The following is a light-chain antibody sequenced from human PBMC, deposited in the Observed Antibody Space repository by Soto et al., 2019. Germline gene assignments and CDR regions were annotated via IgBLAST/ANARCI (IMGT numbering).Light chain of an antibody. J-gene: IGLJ2*01. CDR1: SSNIGRNY. CDR3: AAWDDSLSGPL. V-gene: IGLV1-47*01. Sequence: QLVLTQPPSASGTPGQRVTISCSGSSSNIGRNYVSWYQQLPGTAPKLLIYRNNQRPSGVPDRFSGSRSGTSASLAISALRSEDEADYYCAAWDDSLSGPLFGGGTKVTVL. CDR2: RNN.